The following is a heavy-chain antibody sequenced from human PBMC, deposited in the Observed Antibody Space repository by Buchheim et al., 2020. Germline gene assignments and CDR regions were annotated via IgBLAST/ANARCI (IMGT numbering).Heavy chain of an antibody. J-gene: IGHJ4*02. D-gene: IGHD2-2*01. CDR1: GGSFSGYY. Sequence: QVQLQQWGAGLLKPSETLSLTCAVYGGSFSGYYWSWIRQPPGKGLEWIGEINHSGSTNYNPSLKSRVTISVDTSKNQFSLKLSSVTAADTAVYYCATRALSGDCSSTSCYPDFDYWSQGTL. CDR3: ATRALSGDCSSTSCYPDFDY. CDR2: INHSGST. V-gene: IGHV4-34*01.